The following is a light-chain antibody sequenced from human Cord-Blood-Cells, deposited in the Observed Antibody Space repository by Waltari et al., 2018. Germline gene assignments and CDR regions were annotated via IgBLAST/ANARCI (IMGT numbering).Light chain of an antibody. CDR1: QSISSW. J-gene: IGKJ3*01. Sequence: DIQMTQSPSTLSASVGDRVTITCRASQSISSWLAWYQQKPGKAPKLLIYDASSLESGVPSRVSGSGSGTEFALTISSLQPDDVATDYCQQYNSYSKTFGPGTKVDIK. CDR3: QQYNSYSKT. CDR2: DAS. V-gene: IGKV1-5*01.